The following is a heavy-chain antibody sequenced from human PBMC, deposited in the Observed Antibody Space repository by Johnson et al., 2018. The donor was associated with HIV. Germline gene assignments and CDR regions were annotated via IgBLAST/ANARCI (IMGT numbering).Heavy chain of an antibody. Sequence: VQLVESGGGVVQPGRSLRLSCAASGFPFSSYDMHWVRQATGTGLEWVSAIGTAGDTYSPGSVKGRFTCPRENANNSLYLQMNSLRAGDTAVYYCAKDMGVDTAMNPWAFVIWGQGTMVIVSS. V-gene: IGHV3-13*01. CDR2: IGTAGDT. J-gene: IGHJ3*02. D-gene: IGHD5-18*01. CDR3: AKDMGVDTAMNPWAFVI. CDR1: GFPFSSYD.